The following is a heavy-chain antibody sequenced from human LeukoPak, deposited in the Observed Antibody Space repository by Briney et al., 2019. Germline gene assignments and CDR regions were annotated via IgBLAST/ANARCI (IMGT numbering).Heavy chain of an antibody. CDR2: ISSSSSYI. D-gene: IGHD3-22*01. CDR1: GFTFSSYS. CDR3: ARDYEGEYYYNSSGYYGFDY. V-gene: IGHV3-21*01. J-gene: IGHJ4*02. Sequence: PGGSLRLSCAASGFTFSSYSMNWVRQAPGKGLEWVSSISSSSSYIYYADSVKGRFTISRDNAKNSLYLQMNSLRAEDTAVYYCARDYEGEYYYNSSGYYGFDYWGKETLVTVS.